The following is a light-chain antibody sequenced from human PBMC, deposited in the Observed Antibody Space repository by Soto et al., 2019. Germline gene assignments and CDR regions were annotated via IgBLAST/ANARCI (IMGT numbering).Light chain of an antibody. CDR2: DAS. CDR3: QQRNDWRRGT. CDR1: QSVYRS. J-gene: IGKJ5*01. V-gene: IGKV3-11*01. Sequence: EIVLTQSPATLSLSPGERATLSCRASQSVYRSLAWYQQKPGQAPRLLIYDASNRATGVPARFSGSGSGTDFTLTSSSLEPEDFAVYYCQQRNDWRRGTFGQGTRLEN.